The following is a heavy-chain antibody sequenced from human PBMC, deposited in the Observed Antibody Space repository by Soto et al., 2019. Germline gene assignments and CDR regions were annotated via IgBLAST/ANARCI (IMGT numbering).Heavy chain of an antibody. Sequence: ASVKVSCKASGYTFTSDGISWGRQAPGQGLEWMGWISAYNGNTNYAQKLQGRVTMTTDTSTSTAYMELRSLRSDDTAVYYCARELFGYYDSSGYLGLYYYYGMDVWGQGTTVTVSS. J-gene: IGHJ6*02. CDR3: ARELFGYYDSSGYLGLYYYYGMDV. D-gene: IGHD3-22*01. V-gene: IGHV1-18*01. CDR1: GYTFTSDG. CDR2: ISAYNGNT.